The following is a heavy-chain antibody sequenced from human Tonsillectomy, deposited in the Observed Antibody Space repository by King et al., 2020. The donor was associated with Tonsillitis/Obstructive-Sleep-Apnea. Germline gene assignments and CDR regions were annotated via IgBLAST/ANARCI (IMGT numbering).Heavy chain of an antibody. D-gene: IGHD2-2*01. CDR3: ARTPVVPAALVS. V-gene: IGHV1-69*01. J-gene: IGHJ4*02. CDR2: IITIFGTA. Sequence: VQLVESGAEVKKPGSSVKFSCKASGGTFSSYAISWVRQAPGQGLEWRGGIITIFGTANYAQKFQGRVTITADESTSTAYMELSSLRSENTAVYYCARTPVVPAALVSWGPGTLFSVSS. CDR1: GGTFSSYA.